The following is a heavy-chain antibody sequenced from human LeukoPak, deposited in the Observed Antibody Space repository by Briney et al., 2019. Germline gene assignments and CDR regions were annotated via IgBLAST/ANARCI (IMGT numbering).Heavy chain of an antibody. CDR1: AGSISSSSYY. Sequence: PSETLSLTSTVAAGSISSSSYYWGWIRQPPGKGLEWIGRIYYSGSTYYNPSLKSRVTISVDTSKNQFSLKLSSVTAADTAVYYCARLADMITFGGVRDYWGQGTLVTVSS. D-gene: IGHD3-16*01. V-gene: IGHV4-39*01. CDR3: ARLADMITFGGVRDY. J-gene: IGHJ4*02. CDR2: IYYSGST.